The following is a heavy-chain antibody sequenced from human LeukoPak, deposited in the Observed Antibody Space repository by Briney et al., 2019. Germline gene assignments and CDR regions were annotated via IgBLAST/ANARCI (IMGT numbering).Heavy chain of an antibody. CDR1: GFTVSSNY. Sequence: PGGSLRLSCAASGFTVSSNYMSWVRQAPGKGLEWVSVIYSGGSTYYADSMKGRSTISRDNSKNTLYLQMNSLRAEDTAVYYCASLNDSSGYYYYYYYGMDVWGQGTTVTVSS. CDR3: ASLNDSSGYYYYYYYGMDV. D-gene: IGHD3-22*01. V-gene: IGHV3-66*01. CDR2: IYSGGST. J-gene: IGHJ6*02.